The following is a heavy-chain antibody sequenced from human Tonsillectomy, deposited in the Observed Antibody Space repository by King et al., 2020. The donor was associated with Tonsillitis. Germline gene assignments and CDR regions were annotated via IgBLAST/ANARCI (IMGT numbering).Heavy chain of an antibody. D-gene: IGHD6-6*01. J-gene: IGHJ6*03. Sequence: QLQESGPGLVKPSETLSLTCTVSGGSISSYYWSWIRQPPGKGLEWIGNIYYSGSTNYNPSLKSRVTISVDTSKNQFSLKLSSVTAADTAVYYCARHRPEYFYYSMDVWGKGTTVTVSS. CDR1: GGSISSYY. CDR2: IYYSGST. CDR3: ARHRPEYFYYSMDV. V-gene: IGHV4-59*08.